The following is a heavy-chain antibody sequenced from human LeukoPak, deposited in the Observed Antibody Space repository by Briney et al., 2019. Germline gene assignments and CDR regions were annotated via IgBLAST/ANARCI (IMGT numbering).Heavy chain of an antibody. CDR1: GGSFSGYY. CDR3: ARVQQLANYHYYYYMDV. D-gene: IGHD6-13*01. J-gene: IGHJ6*03. V-gene: IGHV4-34*01. Sequence: PSETLSLTCAVYGGSFSGYYWSWIRQPPGKGLEWIGEINHSGSTNYNPSLKSRVTISVDTSKNQFSLKLSSVTAADTAVYYCARVQQLANYHYYYYMDVWGKGTTVTISS. CDR2: INHSGST.